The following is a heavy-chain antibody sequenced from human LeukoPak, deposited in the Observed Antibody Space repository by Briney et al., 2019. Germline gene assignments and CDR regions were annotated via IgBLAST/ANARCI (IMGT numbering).Heavy chain of an antibody. D-gene: IGHD2-15*01. CDR1: GFTFSDYY. Sequence: PGGSLRFSCAASGFTFSDYYMSWLRQAPGKGLVGVSYISGGSSTIYYADSLKGRFTVSRDNAKNSLYLLMNSLRAEDTAVYYCARRGSGRHFDFWGQGTLVTVSS. CDR2: ISGGSSTI. CDR3: ARRGSGRHFDF. V-gene: IGHV3-11*01. J-gene: IGHJ4*02.